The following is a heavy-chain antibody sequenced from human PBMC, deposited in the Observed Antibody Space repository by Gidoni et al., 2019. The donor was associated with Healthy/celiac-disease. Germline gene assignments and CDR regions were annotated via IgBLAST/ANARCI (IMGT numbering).Heavy chain of an antibody. CDR2: ISYDGSNK. V-gene: IGHV3-30-3*01. CDR1: GFTFSSYA. J-gene: IGHJ6*02. D-gene: IGHD6-13*01. CDR3: ARDGPAAARGYYGMDV. Sequence: QVQLVESGGGVVQPGRSLRLSCAASGFTFSSYAMHWVRQAPGKGLEWVAVISYDGSNKYYADSVKGRFTISRDNSKNTLYLQMNSLRAEDTAVYYCARDGPAAARGYYGMDVWGQGTTVTVSS.